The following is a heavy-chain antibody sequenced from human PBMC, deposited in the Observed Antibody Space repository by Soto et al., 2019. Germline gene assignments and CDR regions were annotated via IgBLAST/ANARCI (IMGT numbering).Heavy chain of an antibody. CDR2: IYYSGST. CDR3: ARGYSYGDYVGYYYGMDV. D-gene: IGHD4-17*01. Sequence: SETLSLTCTVSGGSISSSSYYWGWIRQPPGKGLEWIGSIYYSGSTYYNPSLRSRVTMSVDTSKNQFSLKLSSVTAADTAVYYCARGYSYGDYVGYYYGMDVWGQGTTVTLSS. V-gene: IGHV4-39*01. J-gene: IGHJ6*02. CDR1: GGSISSSSYY.